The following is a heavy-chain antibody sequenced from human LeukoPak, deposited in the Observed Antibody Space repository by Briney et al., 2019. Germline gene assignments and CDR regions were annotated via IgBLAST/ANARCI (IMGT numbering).Heavy chain of an antibody. D-gene: IGHD6-19*01. CDR1: GFSLSTSGVG. J-gene: IGHJ3*02. CDR3: AHRRYYSSAWYVDAFDI. CDR2: IYWNDDK. Sequence: SGPTLVNPTQTLMLTCTFSGFSLSTSGVGVGWIRQPPGKALEWLALIYWNDDKRYSPSLESSLTITKYTSKNQVVLTVTNVDPVDTATYYCAHRRYYSSAWYVDAFDIWGQGIMVTVSS. V-gene: IGHV2-5*01.